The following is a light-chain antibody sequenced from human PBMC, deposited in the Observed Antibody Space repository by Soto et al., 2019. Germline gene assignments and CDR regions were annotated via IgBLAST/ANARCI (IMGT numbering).Light chain of an antibody. J-gene: IGKJ1*01. Sequence: DIQMTQSPSTLSASVGDRVTITCRASQSISSRLTWYQQKPGKAPQLLIYDASSLKSGVPSRFSGSGSGTEFTLTVSSLQPDDFATYYCQQYNTYPWTFDQGTKVDIK. CDR3: QQYNTYPWT. V-gene: IGKV1-5*01. CDR1: QSISSR. CDR2: DAS.